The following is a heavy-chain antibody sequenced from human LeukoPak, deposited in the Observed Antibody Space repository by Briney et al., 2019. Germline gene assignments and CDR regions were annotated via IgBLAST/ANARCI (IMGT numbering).Heavy chain of an antibody. D-gene: IGHD6-13*01. CDR1: GGSISSGGYY. CDR2: IYYSGST. V-gene: IGHV4-31*03. Sequence: SETLSLTCTLSGGSISSGGYYWSWIRQHPGKGLEWIGYIYYSGSTYYNPSLKSRVTISVDTSKNQFSLKLSSVTAADTAVYYCAREAAAGMTFFDYWGQETLVTVSS. CDR3: AREAAAGMTFFDY. J-gene: IGHJ4*02.